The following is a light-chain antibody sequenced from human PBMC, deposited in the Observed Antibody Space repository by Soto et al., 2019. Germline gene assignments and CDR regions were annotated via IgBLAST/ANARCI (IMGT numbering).Light chain of an antibody. V-gene: IGKV3-15*01. CDR1: QSVSSN. J-gene: IGKJ5*01. Sequence: EIVMTQSPATLSVSPGERATLSCRASQSVSSNLAWYQQKPGQAPRLPIYGASTRATGIPARFSGSRSGTEFTLTISSLQSEDFAVYYCQQYNNWPPTFGQGTRLEI. CDR3: QQYNNWPPT. CDR2: GAS.